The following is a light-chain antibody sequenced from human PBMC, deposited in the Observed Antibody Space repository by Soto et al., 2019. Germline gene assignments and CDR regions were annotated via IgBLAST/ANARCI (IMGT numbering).Light chain of an antibody. CDR2: IEGGGVY. J-gene: IGLJ2*01. CDR1: SGRSSYI. V-gene: IGLV4-60*03. CDR3: ETWDSHTQV. Sequence: QPVLTQPSSASASLGSSVNHTCTLSSGRSSYIIAWHQQQPGKAPRFLMNIEGGGVYNKGSGIPDRFSGSTSGADRCLTISNLRSDDEADYYCETWDSHTQVFGGGTKLTVL.